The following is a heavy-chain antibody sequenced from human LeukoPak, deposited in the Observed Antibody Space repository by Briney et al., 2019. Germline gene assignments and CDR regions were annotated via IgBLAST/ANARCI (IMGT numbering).Heavy chain of an antibody. Sequence: PGRSLRLSCAASGFTSSSYDIHWVRQAPGKGLEWVAVISYDGSNKYYADSVKGRFTISRDNSKNTLYLQMNSLRAEDTAVYYCAKDSYGMDVWGQGTTVTVSS. J-gene: IGHJ6*02. V-gene: IGHV3-30*18. CDR3: AKDSYGMDV. CDR1: GFTSSSYD. CDR2: ISYDGSNK.